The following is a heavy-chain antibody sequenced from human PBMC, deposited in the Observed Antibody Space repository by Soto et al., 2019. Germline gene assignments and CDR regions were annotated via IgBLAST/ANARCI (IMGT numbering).Heavy chain of an antibody. CDR3: AREALTTVTTADFDY. CDR1: GYTFTSYA. D-gene: IGHD4-17*01. CDR2: INAGNGNT. V-gene: IGHV1-3*01. J-gene: IGHJ4*02. Sequence: ASVKVSCKASGYTFTSYAMHWVRQAPGQRLEWMGWINAGNGNTKYSQKFQGRVTITRDTSASTAYMELSSLRSEDTAVYYCAREALTTVTTADFDYWGQGTLVTVSS.